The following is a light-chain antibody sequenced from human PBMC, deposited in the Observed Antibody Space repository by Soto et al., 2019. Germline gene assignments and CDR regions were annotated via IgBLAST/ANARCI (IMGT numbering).Light chain of an antibody. V-gene: IGKV3D-7*01. Sequence: PGERVTLSCRASQSVSSSYLTWYQQKPGQAPSLLIYGASTRATSIPARFSGSGSGTDFTLTISSLLPEDFEVYYCQQDCNLPPTFGQGSKVEVK. CDR1: QSVSSSY. CDR3: QQDCNLPPT. J-gene: IGKJ1*01. CDR2: GAS.